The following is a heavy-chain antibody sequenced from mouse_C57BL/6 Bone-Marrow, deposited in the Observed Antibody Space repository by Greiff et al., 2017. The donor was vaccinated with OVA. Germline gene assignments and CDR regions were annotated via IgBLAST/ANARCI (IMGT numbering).Heavy chain of an antibody. D-gene: IGHD1-1*01. J-gene: IGHJ2*01. CDR2: ISSGGDYI. Sequence: EVKLMESGEGLVKPGGSLKLSCAASGFTFSSYAMSWVRQTPEKRLEWVAYISSGGDYIYYADTVKGRFTISRDNARNTLYLQMSSLKSEDTAMYYCTRDGGFTTVVALDYWGQGTTLTVSS. CDR3: TRDGGFTTVVALDY. CDR1: GFTFSSYA. V-gene: IGHV5-9-1*02.